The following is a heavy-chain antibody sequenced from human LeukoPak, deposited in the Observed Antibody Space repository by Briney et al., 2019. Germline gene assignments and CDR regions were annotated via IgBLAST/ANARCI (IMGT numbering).Heavy chain of an antibody. CDR2: IYYSGST. J-gene: IGHJ5*02. CDR3: ARNRYYYGSGNYGVPNWFDP. Sequence: SSETLSLTCTVSGGSISTSSYYWGWVRQPPGKGLEWIGSIYYSGSTYYNPSLKSRVTISVDTSKNQFSLKLSSVTAADTAMYYCARNRYYYGSGNYGVPNWFDPWGQGTLVTVSS. V-gene: IGHV4-39*01. CDR1: GGSISTSSYY. D-gene: IGHD3-10*01.